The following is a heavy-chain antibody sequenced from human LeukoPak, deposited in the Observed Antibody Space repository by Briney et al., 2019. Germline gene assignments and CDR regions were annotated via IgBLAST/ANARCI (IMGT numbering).Heavy chain of an antibody. CDR3: ASQMAATSH. Sequence: GGSLRLSCAASGFAFTNFAMSWVRQAPGKGLEWVSALSGSGNATYYADFVRGRFTISRDNSKNILYLQMNSLLAEDTAVYFCASQMAATSHWGQGILVTVSS. V-gene: IGHV3-23*01. J-gene: IGHJ4*02. D-gene: IGHD5-24*01. CDR1: GFAFTNFA. CDR2: LSGSGNAT.